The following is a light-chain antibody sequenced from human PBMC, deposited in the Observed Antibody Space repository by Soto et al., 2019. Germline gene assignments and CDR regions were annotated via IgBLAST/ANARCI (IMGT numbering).Light chain of an antibody. V-gene: IGKV3-20*01. J-gene: IGKJ1*01. CDR3: QQYGSSPPWT. Sequence: EIVLTQSPGTLPLSPGERATLSCRASQSVSSSYLAWYQQKPGQAPSLLIYGASSRATGIPDRFSGSGSGTDFTLTISRLEPEDFAVYYCQQYGSSPPWTFGQGTKVEIK. CDR2: GAS. CDR1: QSVSSSY.